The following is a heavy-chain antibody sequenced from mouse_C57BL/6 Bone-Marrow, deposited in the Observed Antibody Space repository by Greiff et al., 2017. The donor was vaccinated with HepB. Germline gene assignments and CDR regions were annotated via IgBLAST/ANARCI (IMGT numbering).Heavy chain of an antibody. J-gene: IGHJ3*01. CDR2: INPNNGGT. V-gene: IGHV1-18*01. CDR1: GYTFTDYN. Sequence: VQLQQSGPELVKPGASVKIPCKASGYTFTDYNMDWVKQSHGKSLEWIGDINPNNGGTIYNQKFKGKATLTVDKSSSTAYMELRSLTSEDTAVYYCTRRGSSGPPWFAYWGQGTLVTVSA. CDR3: TRRGSSGPPWFAY. D-gene: IGHD3-2*02.